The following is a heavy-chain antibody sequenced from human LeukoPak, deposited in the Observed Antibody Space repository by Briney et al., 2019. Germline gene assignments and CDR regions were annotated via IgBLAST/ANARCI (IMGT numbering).Heavy chain of an antibody. CDR3: ARHALATVTDPSFDY. Sequence: SEALSLTCTVSGGSISTPGYYWGWIRQPPGKGLEWIGSLYHSGSTYYKPSLKSRATISVDRSENQCSLKLRSVTAADTAVYYCARHALATVTDPSFDYWGQGTLVTVSS. CDR1: GGSISTPGYY. J-gene: IGHJ4*02. V-gene: IGHV4-39*01. D-gene: IGHD2-21*02. CDR2: LYHSGST.